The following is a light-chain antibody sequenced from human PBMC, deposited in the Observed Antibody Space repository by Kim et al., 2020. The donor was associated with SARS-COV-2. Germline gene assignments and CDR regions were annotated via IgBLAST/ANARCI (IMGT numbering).Light chain of an antibody. CDR1: HSVSSSY. J-gene: IGKJ2*01. CDR2: GAS. CDR3: QQYGSSLYT. V-gene: IGKV3-20*01. Sequence: LSPGERATLSCRASHSVSSSYLAWYQQKPGQAPRLLIYGASSRATGIPDRFSGSGSGTDFTLTISRLEPEDFAVYYCQQYGSSLYTFGQGTKLEIK.